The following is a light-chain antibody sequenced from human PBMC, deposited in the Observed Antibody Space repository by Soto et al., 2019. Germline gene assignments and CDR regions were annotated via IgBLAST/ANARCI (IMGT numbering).Light chain of an antibody. V-gene: IGKV3-20*01. CDR3: KQYGGSPPT. CDR2: GAS. J-gene: IGKJ1*01. Sequence: EIVLTQSPGTLSLSPGERATLSCRASQSVSSNYLAWYQRKPGPAPRLLIYGASSRATDIPHRFSGSGSGTDFTLTITRLEPEDLAVYFCKQYGGSPPTIGQGTKVESK. CDR1: QSVSSNY.